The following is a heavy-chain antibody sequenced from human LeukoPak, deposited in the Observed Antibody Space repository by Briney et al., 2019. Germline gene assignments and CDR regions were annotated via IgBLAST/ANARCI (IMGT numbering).Heavy chain of an antibody. CDR3: ARDRGVVPAANEWDYYYYGMDV. J-gene: IGHJ6*04. D-gene: IGHD2-2*01. CDR1: GGTFSSYA. V-gene: IGHV1-69*06. Sequence: ASVKVSCKASGGTFSSYAISWVRQAPGQGLEWMGGIIPIFGTANYAQKFQGRVTITAEKSTSTAYMELSSLRSEDTAAYYCARDRGVVPAANEWDYYYYGMDVWGKGTTVTVSS. CDR2: IIPIFGTA.